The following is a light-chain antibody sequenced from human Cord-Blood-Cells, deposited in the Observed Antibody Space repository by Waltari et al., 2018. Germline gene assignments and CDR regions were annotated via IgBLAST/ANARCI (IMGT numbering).Light chain of an antibody. CDR3: QQYNNWPPIT. Sequence: EIVMTQSPATPSVSPGERATLSCRASQSVSSNLAWYQQTPGQAPSPLIYGASTRATGIPARFSGSGSGTEFTITISSLQSEDFAVYYCQQYNNWPPITFGQGTRLEIK. CDR2: GAS. J-gene: IGKJ5*01. V-gene: IGKV3-15*01. CDR1: QSVSSN.